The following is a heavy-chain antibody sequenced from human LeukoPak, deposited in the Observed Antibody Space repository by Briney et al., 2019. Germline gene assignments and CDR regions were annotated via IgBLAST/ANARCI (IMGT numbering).Heavy chain of an antibody. V-gene: IGHV4-59*08. CDR3: ARVSSINGMDV. CDR2: MYYSGGS. Sequence: SETLSLTCAVYGGSFSGYYWSWIRQPPGKGLEWIGYMYYSGGSNYNPSLKSRVTISVDTSKNQFSLKLRSVTAADTAVYYCARVSSINGMDVWGQGTTVTVSS. CDR1: GGSFSGYY. J-gene: IGHJ6*02. D-gene: IGHD2-2*01.